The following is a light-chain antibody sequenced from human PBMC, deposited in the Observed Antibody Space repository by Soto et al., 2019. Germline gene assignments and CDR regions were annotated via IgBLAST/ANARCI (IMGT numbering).Light chain of an antibody. CDR3: QTWGADSVI. CDR1: SGHSSYA. Sequence: QPVLTQSPSASASLGASVKLTCTLSSGHSSYAIAWHQQQPEKGPRFLMKLNSDGSHSKGDGISDRFSGSSSGAERYLTISGLQSEDEADYYCQTWGADSVIFGGGTKLTVL. CDR2: LNSDGSH. J-gene: IGLJ2*01. V-gene: IGLV4-69*01.